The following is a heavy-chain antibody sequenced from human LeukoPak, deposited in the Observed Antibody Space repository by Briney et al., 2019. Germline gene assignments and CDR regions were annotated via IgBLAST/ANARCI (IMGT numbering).Heavy chain of an antibody. V-gene: IGHV3-53*01. D-gene: IGHD1-26*01. CDR1: GFTVSSHD. CDR3: ARDAIVGATRGSWFDS. CDR2: IYMGGTT. J-gene: IGHJ5*01. Sequence: GGSLRLSCAASGFTVSSHDMSWVRQAPGKVLEWVSVIYMGGTTYYADSVKGRFTISRDNAKNSLYLQMNSLRAEDTAVYYCARDAIVGATRGSWFDSWGQGTLVTVSS.